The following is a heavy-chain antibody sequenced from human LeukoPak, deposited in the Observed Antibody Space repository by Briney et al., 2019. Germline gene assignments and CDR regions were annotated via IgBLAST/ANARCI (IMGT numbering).Heavy chain of an antibody. V-gene: IGHV3-23*01. J-gene: IGHJ4*02. CDR2: ISGSGGST. CDR1: GFSVGTYA. CDR3: AKMGSQVRGVISPPLVSPFAY. D-gene: IGHD3-10*01. Sequence: TGGSLRLSCTASGFSVGTYAMNWVRQAPGKGLEWVSAISGSGGSTYYADSVRGRFTISRDNSKNTLYLQMNSLRAEDTAVYYCAKMGSQVRGVISPPLVSPFAYWGQATLVTVSS.